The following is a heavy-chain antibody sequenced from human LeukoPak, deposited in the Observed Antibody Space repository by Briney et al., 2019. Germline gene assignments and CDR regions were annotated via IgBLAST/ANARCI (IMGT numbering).Heavy chain of an antibody. Sequence: SETLSLTCAVYGGSFSGYYWSWIRQPPGKGLEWLGEINHSGSTNYNPSLKSRVTISVDTSKNQFSLKLSSVTAADTAVYYCARDHMVRGVYYGMDVWGQGTTVTVSS. CDR3: ARDHMVRGVYYGMDV. CDR2: INHSGST. V-gene: IGHV4-34*01. CDR1: GGSFSGYY. D-gene: IGHD3-10*01. J-gene: IGHJ6*02.